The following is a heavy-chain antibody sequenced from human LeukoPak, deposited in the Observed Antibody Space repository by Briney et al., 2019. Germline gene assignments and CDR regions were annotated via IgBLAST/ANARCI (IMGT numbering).Heavy chain of an antibody. D-gene: IGHD3-22*01. CDR2: ISGSGGST. CDR1: GFTFSSYA. J-gene: IGHJ3*02. CDR3: AKDAFFSDSSGYYPLDAFDI. Sequence: GGSLRLSCAASGFTFSSYALSWVRQAPGKGLEWVSAISGSGGSTYYADSVKGRFTISRDNSKNTLYLQMNSLRAEDTAVYYCAKDAFFSDSSGYYPLDAFDIWGQGTMVTVSS. V-gene: IGHV3-23*01.